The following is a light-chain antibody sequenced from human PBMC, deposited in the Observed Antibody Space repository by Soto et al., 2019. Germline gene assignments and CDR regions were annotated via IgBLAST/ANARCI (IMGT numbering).Light chain of an antibody. CDR1: QNIRRY. CDR2: GAS. V-gene: IGKV1-39*01. J-gene: IGKJ1*01. CDR3: QPTYSIPHT. Sequence: DIQVTQSPSSLSASIGDRVTITCRASQNIRRYLNWYQHKTGKAPKVLIYGASSLQSGVPSRFSGSGTGADFTLTITSLQPEDFATYYCQPTYSIPHTFGQGTKVEIK.